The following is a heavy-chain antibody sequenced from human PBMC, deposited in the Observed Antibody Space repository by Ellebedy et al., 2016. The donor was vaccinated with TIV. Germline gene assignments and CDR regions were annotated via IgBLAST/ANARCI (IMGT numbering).Heavy chain of an antibody. J-gene: IGHJ6*02. Sequence: SETLSLXXTVSGGSISSYYWSWIRQPPGKGLEWIGYIYYSGSTNYNPSLNSRITISVDTSKNQFSLKLSSGTAAGTAVYYCARSVVGGIATSYYYGMDVWGQGTTVTVSS. D-gene: IGHD6-13*01. CDR1: GGSISSYY. CDR2: IYYSGST. CDR3: ARSVVGGIATSYYYGMDV. V-gene: IGHV4-59*01.